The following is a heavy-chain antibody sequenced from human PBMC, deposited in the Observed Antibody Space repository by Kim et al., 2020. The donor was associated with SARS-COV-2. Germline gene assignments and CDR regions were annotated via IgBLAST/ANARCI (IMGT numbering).Heavy chain of an antibody. Sequence: STSANQSIKSRVTISVDTSKNQFCLKLSSVTAADTAMYYCARDGIAGILGQGTMVTVSS. CDR3: ARDGIAGI. D-gene: IGHD6-13*01. CDR2: ST. V-gene: IGHV4-34*01. J-gene: IGHJ3*02.